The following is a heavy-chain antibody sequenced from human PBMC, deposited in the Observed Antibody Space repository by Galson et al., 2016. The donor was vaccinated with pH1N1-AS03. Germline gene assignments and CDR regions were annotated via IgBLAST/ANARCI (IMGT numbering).Heavy chain of an antibody. V-gene: IGHV3-23*01. CDR1: GFTFSSYA. CDR3: VAGAGWLFDY. CDR2: ITGSGEIP. J-gene: IGHJ4*02. Sequence: SLRLSCAASGFTFSSYALTWVRQAPGKGLEWVSSITGSGEIPYYADSVKGRFTISRDNAKNSLYLQMNSLRAEDTGFYYCVAGAGWLFDYWGQGVLVTVSS. D-gene: IGHD6-19*01.